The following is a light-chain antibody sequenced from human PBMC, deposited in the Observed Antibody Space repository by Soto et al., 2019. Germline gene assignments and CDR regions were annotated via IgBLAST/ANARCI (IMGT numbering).Light chain of an antibody. V-gene: IGKV3-20*01. J-gene: IGKJ1*01. CDR1: QSVSSN. CDR3: QQYGSSGT. Sequence: EIVMTQSPATLSVSPGERATLSCRASQSVSSNLAWYQQKPGQAPRLLIYGASNRATGIPDRFSGSGSGTDFTPTIIRLEPEDFAVYYCQQYGSSGTFGQGTKVDIK. CDR2: GAS.